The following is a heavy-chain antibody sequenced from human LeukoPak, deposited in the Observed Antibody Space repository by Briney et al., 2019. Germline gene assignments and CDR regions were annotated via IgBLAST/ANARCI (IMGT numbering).Heavy chain of an antibody. CDR2: IYSSGST. Sequence: PSETLSLTCTVSGVSISSTNSYWGWIRQSPRTGLEWIGNIYSSGSTYYNPSLKNRVTISIDTSKNQFSLRLTSVTAADTAVYFCARVDILTGYYNNFDSWGQGTLVTVSS. CDR1: GVSISSTNSY. CDR3: ARVDILTGYYNNFDS. V-gene: IGHV4-39*07. J-gene: IGHJ4*02. D-gene: IGHD3-9*01.